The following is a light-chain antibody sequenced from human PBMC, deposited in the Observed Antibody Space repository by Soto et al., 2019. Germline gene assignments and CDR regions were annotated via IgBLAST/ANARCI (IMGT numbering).Light chain of an antibody. CDR1: RCVISN. Sequence: EIVMTQSPATLSVSPGERATLSCRASRCVISNLAWYQQKPGQAPRLLIYGASIGANGVPARFSGSGYLTEFTPANTGLQSEAGDVSYYQQYYNCPPETFGQGTVVEIK. CDR2: GAS. CDR3: QQYYNCPPET. V-gene: IGKV3-15*01. J-gene: IGKJ1*01.